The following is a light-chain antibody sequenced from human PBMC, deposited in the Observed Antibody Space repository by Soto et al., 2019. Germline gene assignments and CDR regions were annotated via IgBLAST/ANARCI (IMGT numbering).Light chain of an antibody. CDR3: QQYNYWPPYT. Sequence: EVVMTQSPANLSASPGERVTLSCRASQNLGSSLAWYQQRPGQAPRLLLYGGSTRATGIPARFSGSGSGTEFTVTIRSLQSEDFAVYYCQQYNYWPPYTFGQGTNLEFK. CDR2: GGS. CDR1: QNLGSS. V-gene: IGKV3-15*01. J-gene: IGKJ2*01.